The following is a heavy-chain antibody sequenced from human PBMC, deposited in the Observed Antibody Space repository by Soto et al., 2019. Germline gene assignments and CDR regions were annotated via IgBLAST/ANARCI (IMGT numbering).Heavy chain of an antibody. V-gene: IGHV3-33*01. CDR1: GFIFSNYG. CDR3: ARGPFYYETSGYPKY. Sequence: GGSLRLSCAASGFIFSNYGMHWVRQAPGKGLEWLAVIWYDGVKKFYADSVKGRFTISRDNSKNTLYLQMNSLRAEDTAVYYCARGPFYYETSGYPKYWGQGTLVTVSS. J-gene: IGHJ4*02. D-gene: IGHD3-22*01. CDR2: IWYDGVKK.